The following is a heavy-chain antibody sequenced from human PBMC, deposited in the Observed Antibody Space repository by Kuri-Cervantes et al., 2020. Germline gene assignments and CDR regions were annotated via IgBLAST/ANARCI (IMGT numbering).Heavy chain of an antibody. CDR2: MESGGDVR. V-gene: IGHV1-46*01. CDR3: ARESPRAFRFDP. Sequence: ASVKVSCKASGYTFTGYYIHWVRQAPGQGLEWMGKMESGGDVRMNTQTSQGRLTLTRDTSTNTVYMELSSLRSEDTAVYYCARESPRAFRFDPWGQGTLVTVSS. J-gene: IGHJ5*02. CDR1: GYTFTGYY.